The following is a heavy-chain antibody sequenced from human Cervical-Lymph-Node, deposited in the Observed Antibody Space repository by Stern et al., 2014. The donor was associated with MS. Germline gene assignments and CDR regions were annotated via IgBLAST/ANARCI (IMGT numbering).Heavy chain of an antibody. Sequence: VQLVESGAVVKKPGSSVKVSCKASGGISWVRQAPGQGLAWMGGVIPFAQTSHYPQKFQGRVTVTADPSANTPYLELTSLTSDDTAIYYCARGTGDNWFDPWGQGTLVTVSS. CDR1: GG. V-gene: IGHV1-69*19. CDR2: VIPFAQTS. J-gene: IGHJ5*02. D-gene: IGHD3-10*01. CDR3: ARGTGDNWFDP.